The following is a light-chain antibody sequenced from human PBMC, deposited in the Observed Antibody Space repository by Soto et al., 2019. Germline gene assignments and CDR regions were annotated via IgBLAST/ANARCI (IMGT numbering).Light chain of an antibody. CDR1: QSSSRW. J-gene: IGKJ1*01. CDR3: QQYNSYWT. CDR2: DAS. V-gene: IGKV1-5*01. Sequence: DIQMTQSPSTLSASVGDRVTITCRASQSSSRWLAWYQQKPGKAPKLLIYDASSLESGVPSRFSGSGSGTEFTLPISSLQPDDFAVYYCQQYNSYWTFGQGTQVEIK.